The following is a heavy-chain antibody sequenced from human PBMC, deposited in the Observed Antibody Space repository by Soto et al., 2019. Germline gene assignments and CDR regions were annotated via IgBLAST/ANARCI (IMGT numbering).Heavy chain of an antibody. Sequence: QITLKESGPTLVKPTQTLTLTCTFSGFSLTSRPVGVDWVRQPPGKALEWLAFIYWDDDKRYSPSLRSTLTVTKDTSKNQVVLTLTNMDPVDTATYYCAHRRNYDGSWNEGVFDYWGQGILVTVSS. CDR1: GFSLTSRPVG. CDR3: AHRRNYDGSWNEGVFDY. J-gene: IGHJ4*02. D-gene: IGHD3-16*01. V-gene: IGHV2-5*02. CDR2: IYWDDDK.